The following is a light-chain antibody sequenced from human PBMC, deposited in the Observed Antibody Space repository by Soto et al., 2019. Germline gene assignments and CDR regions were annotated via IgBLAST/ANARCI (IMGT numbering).Light chain of an antibody. J-gene: IGLJ2*01. CDR3: SSSAGSNTFG. Sequence: VGAYNFVSSYQQHPGKAPKLMIYEVNKRPSGVPHRFSGSKSGNTASLTVSGLQAEDEADYYCSSSAGSNTFGFGGGTKVTGL. CDR2: EVN. V-gene: IGLV2-8*01. CDR1: VGAYNF.